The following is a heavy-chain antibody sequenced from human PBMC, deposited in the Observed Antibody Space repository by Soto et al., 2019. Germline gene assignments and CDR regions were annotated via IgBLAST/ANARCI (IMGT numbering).Heavy chain of an antibody. J-gene: IGHJ4*02. CDR3: ARESRSWYGSIWDY. D-gene: IGHD6-13*01. Sequence: QVQLQESGPGLVKPSETLSLTCTVSGGSISSYYWTWIRQPPGKGLEWIGYIYFSGGTNYNPSLKSRVTISVATSKNQFSLKLSSVTAADTAVYYCARESRSWYGSIWDYWGQGTLVTVSS. CDR1: GGSISSYY. V-gene: IGHV4-59*12. CDR2: IYFSGGT.